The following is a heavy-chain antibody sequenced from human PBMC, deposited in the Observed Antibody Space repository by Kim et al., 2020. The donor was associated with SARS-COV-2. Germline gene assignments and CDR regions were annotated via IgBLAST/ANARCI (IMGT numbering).Heavy chain of an antibody. CDR3: AKSGVRGVIRGSYWYFDL. CDR1: GFTFSSYG. Sequence: GGSLRLSCAASGFTFSSYGMHWVRQAPGKGLEWVAVISYDGSNKYYADSVKGRFTISRDNSKNTLYLQMNSLRAEDTAVYYCAKSGVRGVIRGSYWYFDL. V-gene: IGHV3-30*18. CDR2: ISYDGSNK. J-gene: IGHJ2*01. D-gene: IGHD3-10*01.